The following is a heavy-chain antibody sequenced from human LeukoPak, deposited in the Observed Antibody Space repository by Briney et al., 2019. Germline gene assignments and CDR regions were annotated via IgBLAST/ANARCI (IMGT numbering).Heavy chain of an antibody. CDR3: AMGYCSGGSCYSLPYYYYGMDV. CDR2: INAGNGNT. CDR1: EYTYTSYA. Sequence: ASVKVSCKASEYTYTSYAMHWVRQAPGQRLEWMGWINAGNGNTKYSQKFQGRVTITRDTSASTAYMELSSLRSEDTAVYYCAMGYCSGGSCYSLPYYYYGMDVWGKGTTVTVSS. J-gene: IGHJ6*04. D-gene: IGHD2-15*01. V-gene: IGHV1-3*01.